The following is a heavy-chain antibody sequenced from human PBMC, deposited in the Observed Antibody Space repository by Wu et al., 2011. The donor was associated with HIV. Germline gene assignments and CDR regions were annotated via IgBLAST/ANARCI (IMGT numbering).Heavy chain of an antibody. J-gene: IGHJ5*02. V-gene: IGHV1-8*02. D-gene: IGHD4-11*01. CDR1: GYTFTSYD. CDR2: MNPNTGDT. Sequence: QVQLVQSGAEVKKPGASVKVSCKASGYTFTSYDINWVRQATGQGLEWMGWMNPNTGDTGYAQKFQGRVTMTRNTSIGTAYMELSSLRSEDTAVYYCARSDYSNSGGWFDPWGQGTLVTVSS. CDR3: ARSDYSNSGGWFDP.